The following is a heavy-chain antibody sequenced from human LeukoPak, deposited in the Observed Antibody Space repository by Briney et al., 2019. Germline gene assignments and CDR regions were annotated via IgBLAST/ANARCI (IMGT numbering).Heavy chain of an antibody. D-gene: IGHD1-26*01. Sequence: GASVKVSCKASGGTFSSYAISWVRQAPGQGLEWIGGIIPIFGTANYAQKFQGRVTITTDESTSTAYMELSSLRSEDTAVYYCARAEYSGSHTGYAFDIWGQGTMVTVSS. CDR1: GGTFSSYA. CDR2: IIPIFGTA. V-gene: IGHV1-69*05. J-gene: IGHJ3*02. CDR3: ARAEYSGSHTGYAFDI.